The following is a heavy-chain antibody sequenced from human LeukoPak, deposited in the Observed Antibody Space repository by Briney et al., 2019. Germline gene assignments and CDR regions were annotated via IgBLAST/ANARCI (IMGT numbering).Heavy chain of an antibody. J-gene: IGHJ3*02. Sequence: ASVKVSCKASGYTFTDYGLIWVQQAPGQGLEWMAWINIYSGNTNYAQKLQGRVTVTTDRSASTAYMALRSLISDDTAVYYCARSSSGYYYDSSGYDAFDIWGQGTMVTVSS. D-gene: IGHD3-22*01. CDR3: ARSSSGYYYDSSGYDAFDI. CDR2: INIYSGNT. V-gene: IGHV1-18*01. CDR1: GYTFTDYG.